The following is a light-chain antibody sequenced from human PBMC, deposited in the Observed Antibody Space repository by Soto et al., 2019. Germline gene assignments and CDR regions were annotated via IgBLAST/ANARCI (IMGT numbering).Light chain of an antibody. Sequence: EIVMTQSPATLSVSPGERATLSCRASQSVSSNLAWYQQKPGQAPRLLIYGTSTRATGIPARFSGSGSGTEFTLTISSLQSEYFAVYYCQQYDNWPPVTFGQGTRLEIK. J-gene: IGKJ5*01. V-gene: IGKV3-15*01. CDR2: GTS. CDR1: QSVSSN. CDR3: QQYDNWPPVT.